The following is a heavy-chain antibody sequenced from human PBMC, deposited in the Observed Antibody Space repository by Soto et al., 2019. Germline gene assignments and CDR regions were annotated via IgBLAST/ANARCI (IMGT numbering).Heavy chain of an antibody. V-gene: IGHV3-66*01. CDR2: IYSGGST. CDR3: ARSDTAMDRRDNNWFDP. Sequence: PGESLKISCAASGFTVSSNYMSWVRQAPGKGLEWVSVIYSGGSTYYADSVKGRFTISRDNSKNTLYLQMNSLRAEDTAVYYCARSDTAMDRRDNNWFDPWGQGTLVTVSS. D-gene: IGHD5-18*01. CDR1: GFTVSSNY. J-gene: IGHJ5*02.